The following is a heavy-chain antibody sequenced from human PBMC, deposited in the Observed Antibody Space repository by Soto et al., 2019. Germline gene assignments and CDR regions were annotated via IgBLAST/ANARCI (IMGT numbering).Heavy chain of an antibody. V-gene: IGHV4-4*02. CDR2: IYHSGST. CDR1: GGSISSSNW. Sequence: SETLSLTCAVSGGSISSSNWWSWVRQSPGKGLEWIGEIYHSGSTNYNPSLKSRVTMSVDKSKNQFSLKLTSVTAADTAVYYCARDKITGLFDYWGQGTLVTVSS. CDR3: ARDKITGLFDY. J-gene: IGHJ4*02. D-gene: IGHD2-8*02.